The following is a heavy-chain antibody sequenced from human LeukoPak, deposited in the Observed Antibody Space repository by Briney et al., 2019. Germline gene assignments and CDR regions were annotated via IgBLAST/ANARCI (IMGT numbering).Heavy chain of an antibody. Sequence: GGSLRPSCAASGVSFSNYYMHWVRQAPGKGLERGSVIYSGGSTYYSDSVKGRFTISRDNSKNTLYLQMNSLRAEDTAVYYCARDRGRTYYYDSSGYDYWGQGTLVTVSS. CDR2: IYSGGST. V-gene: IGHV3-66*02. D-gene: IGHD3-22*01. J-gene: IGHJ4*02. CDR3: ARDRGRTYYYDSSGYDY. CDR1: GVSFSNYY.